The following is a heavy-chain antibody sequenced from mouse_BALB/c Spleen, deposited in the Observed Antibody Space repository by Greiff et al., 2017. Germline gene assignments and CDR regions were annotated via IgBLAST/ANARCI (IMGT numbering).Heavy chain of an antibody. CDR2: ISNGGGST. CDR1: GFTFSSYT. Sequence: DVMLVESGGGLVQPGGSLKLSCAASGFTFSSYTMSWVRQTPEKRLEWVAYISNGGGSTYYPDTVKGRFTISRDNAKNTLYLQMSSLKSEDTAMYYCARRGYGYDGYYFDYWGQGTTLTVSS. V-gene: IGHV5-12-2*01. CDR3: ARRGYGYDGYYFDY. D-gene: IGHD2-2*01. J-gene: IGHJ2*01.